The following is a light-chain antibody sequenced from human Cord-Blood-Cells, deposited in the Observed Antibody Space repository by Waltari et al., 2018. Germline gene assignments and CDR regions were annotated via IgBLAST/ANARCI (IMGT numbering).Light chain of an antibody. CDR2: DAS. CDR1: QSISSW. CDR3: QQYNSYSPRT. J-gene: IGKJ1*01. V-gene: IGKV1-5*01. Sequence: QSPSTLSASVGDRVTITCRASQSISSWLAWYQQKPGKAPKLLIYDASSLESGVPSRFSGSGSGTEFTLTISSLQPDDFATYYCQQYNSYSPRTFGQGTKVEIK.